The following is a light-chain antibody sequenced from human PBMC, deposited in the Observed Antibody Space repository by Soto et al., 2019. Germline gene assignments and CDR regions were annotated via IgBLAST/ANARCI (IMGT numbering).Light chain of an antibody. V-gene: IGKV1-12*01. CDR3: QQYYSFPPT. Sequence: DVQMTQSPSSVSGSVGDSFAVTCRATQGVSDWVAWYQQKPGEAPKLLIYGSSSLLSGVPSRFSGTRSGTDFTLTISCLQSEDFATYYCQQYYSFPPTFGQGTKVDIK. J-gene: IGKJ1*01. CDR2: GSS. CDR1: QGVSDW.